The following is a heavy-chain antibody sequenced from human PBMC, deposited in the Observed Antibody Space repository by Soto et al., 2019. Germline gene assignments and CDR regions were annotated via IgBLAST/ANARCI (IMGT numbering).Heavy chain of an antibody. D-gene: IGHD6-19*01. J-gene: IGHJ6*02. Sequence: GASLKISCKGSGYSFTSYWIGWVRQMPGKGLEWMGIIYPGDSDTRYSPSFQGQVTISADKSISTAYLQWSSLKASDTAMYYCARHKAVEYHGMDVWGQGTTVTVSS. V-gene: IGHV5-51*01. CDR1: GYSFTSYW. CDR3: ARHKAVEYHGMDV. CDR2: IYPGDSDT.